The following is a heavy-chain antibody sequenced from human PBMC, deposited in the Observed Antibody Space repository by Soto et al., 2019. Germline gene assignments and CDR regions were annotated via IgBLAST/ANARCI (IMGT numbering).Heavy chain of an antibody. D-gene: IGHD1-26*01. Sequence: GGSLRLSCAASGFTFSSYAMSWVRQAPGKGLEWVSAISGSGGSTYYADSVKGRFTISRDNSKNTLYLQMNSLRAEDTAVYYCLVGATLNYYYGMDVWGQGTTVTV. CDR2: ISGSGGST. CDR3: LVGATLNYYYGMDV. V-gene: IGHV3-23*01. J-gene: IGHJ6*02. CDR1: GFTFSSYA.